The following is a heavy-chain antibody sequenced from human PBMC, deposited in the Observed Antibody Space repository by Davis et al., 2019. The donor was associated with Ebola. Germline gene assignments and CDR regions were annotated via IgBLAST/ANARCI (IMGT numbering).Heavy chain of an antibody. V-gene: IGHV5-10-1*01. D-gene: IGHD3-9*01. CDR2: IDSSDSYT. Sequence: GGSLRLSCTGSGYSFTSYCISWVRQMPGKGLEWMGRIDSSDSYTNYNSSFQGHVTISAAKSITTAYLQCSTRKASDTAMYYCATQEDDILTGYYRGFDYWGQGTLVTVSS. CDR1: GYSFTSYC. J-gene: IGHJ4*02. CDR3: ATQEDDILTGYYRGFDY.